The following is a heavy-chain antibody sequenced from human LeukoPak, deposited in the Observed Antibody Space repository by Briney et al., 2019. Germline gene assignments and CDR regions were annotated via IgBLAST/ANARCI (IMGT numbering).Heavy chain of an antibody. D-gene: IGHD3-10*01. CDR1: GGPITSYY. CDR3: ARGIDYYGSGNDY. CDR2: IYTSGIT. V-gene: IGHV4-4*07. J-gene: IGHJ4*02. Sequence: SETLSLTCTVSGGPITSYYWSWIRQPAGKGLEWLGRIYTSGITNYNPSLKSRVTMSVDTSKNQFSLKLSSVTAADTAVYYCARGIDYYGSGNDYWGQGTLVTVSS.